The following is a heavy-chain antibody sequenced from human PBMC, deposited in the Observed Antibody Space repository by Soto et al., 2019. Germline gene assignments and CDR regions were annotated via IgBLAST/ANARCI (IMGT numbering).Heavy chain of an antibody. CDR3: ARHDGDGSGWYYFDY. J-gene: IGHJ4*02. CDR2: IYYSGST. D-gene: IGHD6-19*01. CDR1: GGSISSSSYY. Sequence: QLQLQESGPGLVKPSETLSLTCTVSGGSISSSSYYWGWIRQPPGKGLECIGSIYYSGSTYYNPSLKSRVTISVDTSKNQFSLKLSSVTAADTAVYYCARHDGDGSGWYYFDYWGQGTLVTVSS. V-gene: IGHV4-39*01.